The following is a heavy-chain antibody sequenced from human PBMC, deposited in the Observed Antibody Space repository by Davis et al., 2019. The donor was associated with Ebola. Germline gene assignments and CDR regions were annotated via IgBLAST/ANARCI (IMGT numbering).Heavy chain of an antibody. V-gene: IGHV3-30*18. J-gene: IGHJ4*02. CDR2: ISYDGTNK. CDR1: GFTFTSYG. D-gene: IGHD3-22*01. CDR3: AKDEGSPDTSGYYPGDY. Sequence: GESLKISCAASGFTFTSYGMHWVRQAPGKGLEWVAVISYDGTNKYYADSVKGRFTISRDNSRNTLNLQMNSLRAEDTAVYYCAKDEGSPDTSGYYPGDYWGQGTLVTVSS.